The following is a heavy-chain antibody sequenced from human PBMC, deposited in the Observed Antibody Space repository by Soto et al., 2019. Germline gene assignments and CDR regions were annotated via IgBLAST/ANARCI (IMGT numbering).Heavy chain of an antibody. CDR3: ARDRGPSSGYYPYWFDP. CDR1: GGTFSSYA. Sequence: QVQLVQSGAEVKKPGSSVKVSCKASGGTFSSYAISWVRQAPGQGLEWMGEIIPIFGTANYAQKCPGRVTITADESTSTAYMELSSLRSEDTAVYYCARDRGPSSGYYPYWFDPWGQGTLVTVSS. D-gene: IGHD3-22*01. V-gene: IGHV1-69*12. J-gene: IGHJ5*02. CDR2: IIPIFGTA.